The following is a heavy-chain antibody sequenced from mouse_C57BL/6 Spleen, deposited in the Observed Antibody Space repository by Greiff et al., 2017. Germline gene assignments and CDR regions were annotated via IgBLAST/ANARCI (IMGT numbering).Heavy chain of an antibody. CDR2: IDPRDGST. CDR1: GYTFTSYD. D-gene: IGHD1-1*01. CDR3: ARSIYYGSSYNWYFEV. Sequence: QVHVKQSGPELVKPGASVKLSCKASGYTFTSYDINWVKQRPGQGLEWIGWIDPRDGSTKYNEKFKGKATLTVDTSSSTAYMELHSLTSEDSAVYFCARSIYYGSSYNWYFEVWGTGTTVTVSS. V-gene: IGHV1-85*01. J-gene: IGHJ1*03.